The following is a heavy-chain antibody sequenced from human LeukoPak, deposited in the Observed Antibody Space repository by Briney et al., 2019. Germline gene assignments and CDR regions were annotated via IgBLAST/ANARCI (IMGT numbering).Heavy chain of an antibody. CDR3: ARIRDGYNDAYDI. D-gene: IGHD5-24*01. Sequence: ASVKVSCKASGCTFTSYYMHWVRQAPGQGLEWMGIINPSGGSTSYAQKFQGRVTMTRDTSTSTVYMELSSLRSEDTAIYYCARIRDGYNDAYDIWGQGTVVTVPS. CDR2: INPSGGST. CDR1: GCTFTSYY. V-gene: IGHV1-46*01. J-gene: IGHJ3*02.